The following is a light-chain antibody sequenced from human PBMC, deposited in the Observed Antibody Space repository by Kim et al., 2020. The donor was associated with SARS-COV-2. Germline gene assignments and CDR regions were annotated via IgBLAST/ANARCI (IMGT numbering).Light chain of an antibody. V-gene: IGLV2-23*02. J-gene: IGLJ1*01. CDR3: CSYAGSSTYV. CDR2: EVS. Sequence: GLSITLSCTRTSSDVGSYNLVSWYQQHPRKAPKLMIYEVSKRPSGVSNRFSGSKSGNTASLTISGLQAEDEADYYCCSYAGSSTYVFGTGTKVTVL. CDR1: SSDVGSYNL.